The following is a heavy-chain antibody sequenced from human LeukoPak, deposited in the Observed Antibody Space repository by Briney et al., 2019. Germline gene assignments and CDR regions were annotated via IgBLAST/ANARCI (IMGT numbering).Heavy chain of an antibody. CDR2: ISYDGSTK. D-gene: IGHD6-13*01. CDR3: AKDHNAASDY. CDR1: GFTFSSYG. Sequence: PGGSLRLSCAASGFTFSSYGMHWVRQAPGKGLEWVAGISYDGSTKYYADSVKGRFTISRDNSKNTLYLQMNSLRAEDTAVYYCAKDHNAASDYWGQGTLVTVSS. J-gene: IGHJ4*02. V-gene: IGHV3-30*18.